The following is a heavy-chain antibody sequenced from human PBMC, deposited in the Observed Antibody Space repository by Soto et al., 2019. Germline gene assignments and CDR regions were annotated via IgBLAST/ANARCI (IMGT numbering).Heavy chain of an antibody. Sequence: GGSLRLSCAASGFTFSSYSMNWVRQAPGKGLEWVSYISSSSSTIYYADSVKGRFTISRDNAKNSLYLQMNSLRAEDTAVYYCARGTYSPSSPKFFMDVWGKGTTVTVSS. CDR3: ARGTYSPSSPKFFMDV. J-gene: IGHJ6*03. CDR2: ISSSSSTI. D-gene: IGHD3-10*01. CDR1: GFTFSSYS. V-gene: IGHV3-48*01.